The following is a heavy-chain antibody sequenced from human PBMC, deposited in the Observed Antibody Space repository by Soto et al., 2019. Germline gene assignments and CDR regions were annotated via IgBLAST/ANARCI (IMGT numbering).Heavy chain of an antibody. V-gene: IGHV4-34*01. Sequence: ETLSLTCAVYGGSFSGYYWSWIRQPPGKGLEWIGEINHSGSTNHNPSLKSRVTISVDTSKNQFSLKLSSVTAADTAVYYCARSPGYCSGGSCYVRYYFDYWGQGTLVTVSS. D-gene: IGHD2-15*01. CDR1: GGSFSGYY. CDR3: ARSPGYCSGGSCYVRYYFDY. J-gene: IGHJ4*02. CDR2: INHSGST.